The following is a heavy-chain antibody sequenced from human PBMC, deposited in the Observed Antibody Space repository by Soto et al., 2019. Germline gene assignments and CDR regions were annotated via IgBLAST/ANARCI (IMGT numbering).Heavy chain of an antibody. CDR1: GFTFSSYA. Sequence: GGSLRLSCAASGFTFSSYAMHWVRQAPGKGLEWVAVISYDGSNKYYADSVKGRFTISRDNSKNTLYLQMNSLRAEDTAVYYCAKLGMDTAMVTWAFIDYWGQGTLVTAPQ. V-gene: IGHV3-30-3*02. J-gene: IGHJ4*02. D-gene: IGHD5-18*01. CDR3: AKLGMDTAMVTWAFIDY. CDR2: ISYDGSNK.